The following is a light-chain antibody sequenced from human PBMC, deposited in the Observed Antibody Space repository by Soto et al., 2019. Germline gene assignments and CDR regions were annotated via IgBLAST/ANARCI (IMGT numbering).Light chain of an antibody. CDR3: QHYNNWPPWT. CDR1: QSVSVN. Sequence: EIVMTQSPATLSASPGERATLSCRASQSVSVNLAWYQQNPGQAPRLLIYGASTRATGIPARFSGSGSGTVFTLTISSLQSEDFAVYYCQHYNNWPPWTFGQGTKVEIK. J-gene: IGKJ1*01. V-gene: IGKV3-15*01. CDR2: GAS.